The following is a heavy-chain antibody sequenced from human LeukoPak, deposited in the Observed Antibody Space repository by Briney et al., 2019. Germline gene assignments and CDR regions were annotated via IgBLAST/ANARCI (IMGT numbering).Heavy chain of an antibody. CDR3: ARLLGRFLEWLRFDP. CDR1: GGTFSSYA. Sequence: SVKVSCKASGGTFSSYAISWVRQAPGQGLEWMGGIIPIFGTANYAQKFQGRVTTTTDESTSTAYMELSSLRSEDTAVYYCARLLGRFLEWLRFDPWGQGTLVTVSS. D-gene: IGHD3-3*01. J-gene: IGHJ5*02. V-gene: IGHV1-69*05. CDR2: IIPIFGTA.